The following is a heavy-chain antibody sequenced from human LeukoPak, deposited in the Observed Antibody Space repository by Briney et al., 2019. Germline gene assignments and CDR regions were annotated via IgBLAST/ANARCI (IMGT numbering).Heavy chain of an antibody. J-gene: IGHJ4*02. Sequence: GGPLRLSCAASGFTFGSYAMHGVGQAPGKGLEWVAVISYDGSNKYYADSVKGRFTISRDNSKNTLYLQMNSLRAEDTAVYYCARDPSYGYYFDYWGQGTLVTVSS. V-gene: IGHV3-30*04. CDR3: ARDPSYGYYFDY. CDR2: ISYDGSNK. CDR1: GFTFGSYA. D-gene: IGHD5-18*01.